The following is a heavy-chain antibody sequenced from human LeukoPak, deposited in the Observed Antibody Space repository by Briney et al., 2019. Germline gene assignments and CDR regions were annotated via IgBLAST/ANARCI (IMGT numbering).Heavy chain of an antibody. J-gene: IGHJ4*02. CDR2: ISTDGSSI. CDR1: GFTFSSYW. D-gene: IGHD3-10*01. Sequence: GGSLRLSCAASGFTFSSYWMHWVRQAPGKGLLWVSRISTDGSSISYADSVKGRFTISRDNAKNSLYLQMNSLRAEDTAVYYCAVSPGDFDYWGQGTLVTVSS. V-gene: IGHV3-74*01. CDR3: AVSPGDFDY.